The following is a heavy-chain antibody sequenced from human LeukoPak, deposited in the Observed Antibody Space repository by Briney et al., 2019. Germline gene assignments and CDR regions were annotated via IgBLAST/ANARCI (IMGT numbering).Heavy chain of an antibody. D-gene: IGHD5-24*01. V-gene: IGHV3-23*01. Sequence: GESLRLSCAASGFTFSSHSLSWVRQAPGKGLEWVSSIGISGNTYYADSVKGRFTISRDNSKDALFLQLNSLRVEDTAVYYCASEIRPNDYWGQGPLVTVSS. CDR3: ASEIRPNDY. J-gene: IGHJ4*02. CDR1: GFTFSSHS. CDR2: IGISGNT.